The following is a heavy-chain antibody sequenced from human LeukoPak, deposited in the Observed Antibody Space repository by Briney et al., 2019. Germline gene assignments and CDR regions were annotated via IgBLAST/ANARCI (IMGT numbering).Heavy chain of an antibody. CDR2: VYYSGST. CDR1: GGSISSYY. D-gene: IGHD3-22*01. CDR3: ARRPNYYDSSGYYSFDY. J-gene: IGHJ4*02. Sequence: PSETLSLTCTVSGGSISSYYWSWIRQPPGKGLEWIGYVYYSGSTNYNPSLKSRVTISVDTSKNQFSLKLSSVTAADTAVYYCARRPNYYDSSGYYSFDYWGQGTLVTVSS. V-gene: IGHV4-59*08.